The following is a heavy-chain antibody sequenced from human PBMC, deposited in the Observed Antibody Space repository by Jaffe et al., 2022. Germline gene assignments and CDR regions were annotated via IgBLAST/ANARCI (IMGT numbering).Heavy chain of an antibody. Sequence: EVQLVESGGGLVQPGGSLRLSCAASGFTFSSYEMNWVRQAPGKGLEWVSYISSSGSTIYYADSVKGRFTISRDNAKNSLYLQMNSLRAEDTAVYYCARESSTVTTRGSGAFDIWGQGTMVTVSS. D-gene: IGHD4-17*01. V-gene: IGHV3-48*03. CDR2: ISSSGSTI. CDR3: ARESSTVTTRGSGAFDI. CDR1: GFTFSSYE. J-gene: IGHJ3*02.